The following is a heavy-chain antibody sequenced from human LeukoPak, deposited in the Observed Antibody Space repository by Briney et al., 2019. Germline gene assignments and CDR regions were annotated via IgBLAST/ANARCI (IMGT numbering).Heavy chain of an antibody. Sequence: GGSLRLSCTASGFTFGDDAVSWFRQAPGRGLERAGFIRGKAYGGTTEYAASVKGRFTISRDDSKSIAYLQMNSLTTEDTAVYYCSRYGGNGPDYWGQGTLVTVSS. V-gene: IGHV3-49*03. CDR3: SRYGGNGPDY. J-gene: IGHJ4*02. CDR1: GFTFGDDA. D-gene: IGHD4-23*01. CDR2: IRGKAYGGTT.